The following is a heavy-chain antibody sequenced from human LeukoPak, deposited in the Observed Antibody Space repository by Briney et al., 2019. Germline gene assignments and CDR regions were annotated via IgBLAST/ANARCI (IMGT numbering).Heavy chain of an antibody. CDR2: MNPNSGNT. D-gene: IGHD6-19*01. V-gene: IGHV1-8*01. CDR3: ARVHSQWLVLNY. Sequence: GASVKVSCKASGYTFTSYDINWVRQATGQGLEWMGWMNPNSGNTGYAQKFQGRVTMTRNTSISTAYMELSSLGSEDTAVYYCARVHSQWLVLNYWGQGTLVTVSS. J-gene: IGHJ4*02. CDR1: GYTFTSYD.